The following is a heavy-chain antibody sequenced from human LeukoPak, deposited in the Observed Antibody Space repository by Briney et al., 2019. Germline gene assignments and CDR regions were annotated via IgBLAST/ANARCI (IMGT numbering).Heavy chain of an antibody. J-gene: IGHJ4*02. Sequence: GGSLRLSCAVSTFTVASNYMSWVPQTPGKGLVCVSDIYQGGSTYYSDSAKGRFTISRDISKNTLHLQMNNLRVDDTAVYYCARVRDVYNHVFENCGQGTLVTVS. D-gene: IGHD5-24*01. CDR3: ARVRDVYNHVFEN. CDR1: TFTVASNY. CDR2: IYQGGST. V-gene: IGHV3-53*01.